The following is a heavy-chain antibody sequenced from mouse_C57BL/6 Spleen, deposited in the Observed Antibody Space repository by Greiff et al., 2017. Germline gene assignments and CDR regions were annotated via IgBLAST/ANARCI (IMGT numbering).Heavy chain of an antibody. CDR3: ARQFITTVVASRYFDV. CDR2: ISNGGGST. D-gene: IGHD1-1*01. J-gene: IGHJ1*03. Sequence: EVQLVESGGGLVQPGGSLKLSCAASGFTFSDYYMYWVRQTPEKRLEWVAYISNGGGSTYYPDTVKGRFTISRDNAKNTLYLQMSRLKSEDTAMYYCARQFITTVVASRYFDVWGTGTTVTVSS. V-gene: IGHV5-12*01. CDR1: GFTFSDYY.